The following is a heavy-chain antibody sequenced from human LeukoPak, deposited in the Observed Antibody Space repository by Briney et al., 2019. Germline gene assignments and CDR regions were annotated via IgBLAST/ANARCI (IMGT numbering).Heavy chain of an antibody. Sequence: SETLSLTCSVSGGSISTNYWSWIRQPAGKGLEWIGRIYNTGNTNYSPSLESRVTMSADTSKNQFSLRLSSVTAADTADYYCARGSFDSSGYYVFDYWGQGTLVTVSS. CDR1: GGSISTNY. J-gene: IGHJ4*02. V-gene: IGHV4-4*07. CDR2: IYNTGNT. D-gene: IGHD3-22*01. CDR3: ARGSFDSSGYYVFDY.